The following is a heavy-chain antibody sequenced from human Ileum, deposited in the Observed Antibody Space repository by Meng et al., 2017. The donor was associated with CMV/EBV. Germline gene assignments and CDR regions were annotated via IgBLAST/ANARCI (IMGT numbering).Heavy chain of an antibody. Sequence: QLLQWGTGLLKPSKTLSLMCAVQGCAFSYYYWTWIRQFPGKGLEWIGEINHRGNTNYNPSLKSRVTISIDTSRNQFSLKLTSVTATDKAVYYCARASPQRRFLSYWGQGTLVTVSS. J-gene: IGHJ4*02. D-gene: IGHD3-3*01. CDR1: GCAFSYYY. CDR2: INHRGNT. V-gene: IGHV4-34*01. CDR3: ARASPQRRFLSY.